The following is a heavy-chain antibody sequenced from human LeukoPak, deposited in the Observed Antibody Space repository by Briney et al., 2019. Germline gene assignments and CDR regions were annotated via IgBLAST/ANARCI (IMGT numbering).Heavy chain of an antibody. D-gene: IGHD3-10*01. Sequence: GRSLRLSCAASGFTFRTYCMHWVRQAPAKGLEWVAVIAYDGSNKYYADSVKGRFTISRDNSKNTLYLQMNSLRAEDTAVYYCAKDRQPLMVRGASIFDYWGQGTLVTVSS. V-gene: IGHV3-30-3*01. CDR1: GFTFRTYC. CDR2: IAYDGSNK. J-gene: IGHJ4*02. CDR3: AKDRQPLMVRGASIFDY.